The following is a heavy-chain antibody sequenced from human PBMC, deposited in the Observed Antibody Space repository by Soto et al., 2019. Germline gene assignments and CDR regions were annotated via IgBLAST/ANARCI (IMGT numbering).Heavy chain of an antibody. CDR1: GFTFSSYA. CDR3: AKSRGYSGYDWDAFDI. J-gene: IGHJ3*02. D-gene: IGHD5-12*01. CDR2: ISGSGGST. Sequence: GGSLRLSCAASGFTFSSYAMSWVRQAPGKGLEWVSAISGSGGSTYYADSVKGRFTISRDNSKNTLYLQMNSLRAEDTAVYYCAKSRGYSGYDWDAFDIWGQGTMVTVSS. V-gene: IGHV3-23*01.